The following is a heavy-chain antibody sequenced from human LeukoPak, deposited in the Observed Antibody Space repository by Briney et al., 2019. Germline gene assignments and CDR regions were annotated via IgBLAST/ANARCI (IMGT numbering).Heavy chain of an antibody. CDR3: ARAYSSSWYGFGNWFDP. D-gene: IGHD6-13*01. J-gene: IGHJ5*02. Sequence: PSQTLSLTCAVSGGSISSGGYSWSWIRQPPGKGLEWIGYIYHSGSTYYNPSLKSRVTISVDRPKNQFSLKLSSVTAADTAVYYCARAYSSSWYGFGNWFDPWGQGTLVTVSS. CDR1: GGSISSGGYS. V-gene: IGHV4-30-2*01. CDR2: IYHSGST.